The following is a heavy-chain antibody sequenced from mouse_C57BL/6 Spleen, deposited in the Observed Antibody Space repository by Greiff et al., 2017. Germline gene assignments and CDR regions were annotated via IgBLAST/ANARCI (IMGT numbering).Heavy chain of an antibody. D-gene: IGHD1-1*01. CDR3: ARHGSSLYYFDY. CDR1: GYPFTSYW. J-gene: IGHJ2*01. CDR2: INPSSGYT. Sequence: VQLQQSGAELAKPGASVKLSCKASGYPFTSYWKHWVKQRPGQGLEWIGDINPSSGYTKDNQKVKEKSTVTAEQASSTAYMQLSSLTYEDAAVYYCARHGSSLYYFDYGGQGTTLTVSS. V-gene: IGHV1-7*01.